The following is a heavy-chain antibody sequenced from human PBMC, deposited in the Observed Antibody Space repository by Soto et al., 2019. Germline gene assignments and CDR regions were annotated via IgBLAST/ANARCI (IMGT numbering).Heavy chain of an antibody. V-gene: IGHV1-18*01. D-gene: IGHD3-3*01. CDR1: GYTFTSYG. CDR3: ERDMYYDFWSGPHRDAFDI. Sequence: ASVKVSCKASGYTFTSYGISWVRQAPGQGLEWMGWISAYNGNTNYAQKLQGRVTMTTDTSTSTDYMELRSLRSDDTAVYYCERDMYYDFWSGPHRDAFDIWGQGTMVSVSS. J-gene: IGHJ3*02. CDR2: ISAYNGNT.